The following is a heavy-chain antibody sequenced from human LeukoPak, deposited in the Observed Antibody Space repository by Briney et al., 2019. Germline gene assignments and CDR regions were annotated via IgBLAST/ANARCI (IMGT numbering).Heavy chain of an antibody. V-gene: IGHV3-21*05. CDR3: ARDPYSGNYGDYYYYYMDV. J-gene: IGHJ6*03. Sequence: PGGSLRLSCAASGFTFSSYSMNWVRQAPGKGLEWVSYISSSSSTYIYYADSVKGRFTISRDNARNSLYLQMNSLRVEDTAVYYCARDPYSGNYGDYYYYYMDVWGKGTTVTISS. D-gene: IGHD1-26*01. CDR2: ISSSSSTYI. CDR1: GFTFSSYS.